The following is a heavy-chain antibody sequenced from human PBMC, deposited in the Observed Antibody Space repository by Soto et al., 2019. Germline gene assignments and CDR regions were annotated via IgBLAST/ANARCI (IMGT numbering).Heavy chain of an antibody. V-gene: IGHV3-7*05. CDR3: ARGLQWRHEGYFDY. J-gene: IGHJ4*02. D-gene: IGHD6-19*01. CDR1: GFTFSSYW. Sequence: PGGSLRLSCAASGFTFSSYWMSWVRQAPGKGLEWVANIKQDGSEKYYVDSVKGRFTISRDNAKNSLYLQMNSLRAEDTAVYYCARGLQWRHEGYFDYWGQGTLVTVSS. CDR2: IKQDGSEK.